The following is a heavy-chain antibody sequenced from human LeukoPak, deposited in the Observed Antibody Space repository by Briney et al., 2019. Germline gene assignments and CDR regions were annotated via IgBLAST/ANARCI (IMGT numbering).Heavy chain of an antibody. CDR1: RFTFSSHG. J-gene: IGHJ6*03. V-gene: IGHV3-30*02. CDR3: AKDSGDIYYYYYMDV. Sequence: GGSLRLSCAASRFTFSSHGMHWVRQAPGKGLEWVAIIWYGGSNKYYADSVKGRSTISRDNSKNTLYLQMNSLRAEDTAVYYCAKDSGDIYYYYYMDVWGKGTTVTVSS. D-gene: IGHD7-27*01. CDR2: IWYGGSNK.